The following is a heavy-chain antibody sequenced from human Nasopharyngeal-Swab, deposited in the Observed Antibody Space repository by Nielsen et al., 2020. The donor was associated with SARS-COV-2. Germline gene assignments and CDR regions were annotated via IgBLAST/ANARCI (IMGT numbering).Heavy chain of an antibody. CDR1: GFTFSSYG. D-gene: IGHD2-2*01. V-gene: IGHV3-33*01. Sequence: GGSLRLSCAASGFTFSSYGMHWVRQAPGKGLEWVAVIWYDGSNKYYADSVKGRFTISRDNSKNTLYLQMNSLRADDTAVYYCARDLRCSSTSCYDEAAYWGQGTLVTVSS. CDR3: ARDLRCSSTSCYDEAAY. J-gene: IGHJ4*02. CDR2: IWYDGSNK.